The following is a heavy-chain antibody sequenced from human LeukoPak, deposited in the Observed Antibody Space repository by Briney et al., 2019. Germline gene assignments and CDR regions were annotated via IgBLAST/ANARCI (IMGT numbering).Heavy chain of an antibody. D-gene: IGHD2-8*01. CDR2: ISGSGGST. CDR1: GFTFSSYA. V-gene: IGHV3-23*01. J-gene: IGHJ4*02. CDR3: AKEETLVYYFDY. Sequence: HPGGSLRLSCAASGFTFSSYAMSWVRQAPGKGLEWVSAISGSGGSTYYADSVEGRFTISRDNSKNTLYLQMNSLRAEDTAVYYCAKEETLVYYFDYWAREPWSPSPQ.